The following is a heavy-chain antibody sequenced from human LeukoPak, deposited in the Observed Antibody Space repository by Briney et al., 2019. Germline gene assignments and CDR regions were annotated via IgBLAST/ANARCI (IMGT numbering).Heavy chain of an antibody. Sequence: PGGSLRLSCAASGFTFGSYWMSRVRQAPGKGLEWVANIKQDGSLQYYVDSAKGRFTISRDNAKNSLYLEMNSLRAEDTAVYYCARVFTLYGSGSYDYWGQGTLVTVSS. CDR3: ARVFTLYGSGSYDY. V-gene: IGHV3-7*01. D-gene: IGHD3-10*01. CDR2: IKQDGSLQ. CDR1: GFTFGSYW. J-gene: IGHJ4*02.